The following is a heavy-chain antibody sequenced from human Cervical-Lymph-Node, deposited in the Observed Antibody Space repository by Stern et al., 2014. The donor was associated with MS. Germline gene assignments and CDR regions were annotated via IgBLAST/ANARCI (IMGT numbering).Heavy chain of an antibody. D-gene: IGHD4-17*01. CDR1: GFSITNGGYY. CDR2: IYYSGST. Sequence: QVQLVQSGPGLVKPSQALSLTCTVSGFSITNGGYYWSWIRQHPGKGLECIGYIYYSGSTYYNPSLKSRVTISADTSKNQFALKLTSVTAADTAVYYCAAYGDYAPTFDYWGQGILVAVSS. CDR3: AAYGDYAPTFDY. V-gene: IGHV4-31*03. J-gene: IGHJ4*02.